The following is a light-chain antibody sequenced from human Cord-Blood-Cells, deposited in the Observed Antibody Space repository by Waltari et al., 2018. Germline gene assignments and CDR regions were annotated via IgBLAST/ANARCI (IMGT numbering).Light chain of an antibody. Sequence: SYELTQPPSVSVSPGQTASITCSGDKFGDKYACWYQQKPGQSPVLVIYQDSKRPSGIPERFSGSNSGNTATLTISGTQAMDEADYYCQAWDSSTAGVYVFGTGTKVTVL. CDR3: QAWDSSTAGVYV. V-gene: IGLV3-1*01. CDR2: QDS. CDR1: KFGDKY. J-gene: IGLJ1*01.